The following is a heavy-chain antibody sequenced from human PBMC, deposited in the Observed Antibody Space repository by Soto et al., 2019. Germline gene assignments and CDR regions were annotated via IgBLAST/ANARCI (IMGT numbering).Heavy chain of an antibody. CDR1: GYTFTSYY. V-gene: IGHV1-46*01. CDR3: ARSPYYYDSSGYHRGPFDY. Sequence: PVKVSCKASGYTFTSYYMHWVRQAPGQGLEWMGIINPSGGSTSYAQKFQGRVTMTRDTSTSTVYMELSSLRSEDTAVYYCARSPYYYDSSGYHRGPFDYWGQGTLVTVSS. J-gene: IGHJ4*02. D-gene: IGHD3-22*01. CDR2: INPSGGST.